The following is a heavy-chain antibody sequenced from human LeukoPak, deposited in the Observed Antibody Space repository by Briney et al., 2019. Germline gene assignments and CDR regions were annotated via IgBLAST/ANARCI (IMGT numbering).Heavy chain of an antibody. D-gene: IGHD3-10*01. J-gene: IGHJ4*02. CDR1: GFTFSSYS. CDR2: ISSSSSYI. Sequence: GGSLRLSCAAPGFTFSSYSMNWVRQAPGKGLEWVSSISSSSSYIYYADSVKGRFTISRDNAKNSLYLQMNSLRAEDTAVYYCARAGWFGGRNYYFDYWGQGTLVTVSS. CDR3: ARAGWFGGRNYYFDY. V-gene: IGHV3-21*01.